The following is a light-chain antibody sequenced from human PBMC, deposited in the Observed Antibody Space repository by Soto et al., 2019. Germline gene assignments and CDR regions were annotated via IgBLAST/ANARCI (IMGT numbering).Light chain of an antibody. CDR1: SSDGGGYKY. CDR2: EVN. V-gene: IGLV2-8*02. Sequence: SARNQPPSASRSPGHSVTISGTGTSSDGGGYKYVSWYQQYPGKAAKLMIYEVNKRPSGVPDRFSGSKSGNTASLTVSGLKTEDEADYYYRSYACSTNYVFGSGPKAPVL. J-gene: IGLJ1*01. CDR3: RSYACSTNYV.